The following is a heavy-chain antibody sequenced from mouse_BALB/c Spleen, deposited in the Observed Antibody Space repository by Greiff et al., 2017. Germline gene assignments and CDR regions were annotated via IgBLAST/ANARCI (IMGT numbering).Heavy chain of an antibody. CDR3: ARGYYGRSRDVFDY. V-gene: IGHV7-3*02. Sequence: VKLVESGGGLVQPGGSLRLSCATSGFTFTDYYMSWVRQPPGKALEWLGFIRNKANGYTTEYSASVKGRFTISRDNSQSILYLQMSTLRAEDSATYYCARGYYGRSRDVFDYWGQGTTLTVSS. CDR2: IRNKANGYTT. CDR1: GFTFTDYY. D-gene: IGHD1-1*01. J-gene: IGHJ2*01.